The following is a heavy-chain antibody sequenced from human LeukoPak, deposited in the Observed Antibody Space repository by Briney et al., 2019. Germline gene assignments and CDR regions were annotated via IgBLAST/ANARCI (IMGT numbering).Heavy chain of an antibody. Sequence: GGSLRLSCAASGFTFSSYSMNWVRQAPGKGLGWVSSISSSSSYIYYADSVKGRFTISRDNAKNSLYLQMNSLRAEDTAVYYCARDHSGYGDGQTFDYWGQGTLVTVSS. J-gene: IGHJ4*02. D-gene: IGHD5-12*01. CDR3: ARDHSGYGDGQTFDY. CDR1: GFTFSSYS. V-gene: IGHV3-21*01. CDR2: ISSSSSYI.